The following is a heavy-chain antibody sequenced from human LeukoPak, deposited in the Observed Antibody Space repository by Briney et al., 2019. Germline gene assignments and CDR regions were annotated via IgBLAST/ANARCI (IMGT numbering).Heavy chain of an antibody. D-gene: IGHD1-26*01. CDR3: ARGYSGTYRFGY. V-gene: IGHV3-74*01. CDR1: GFTFSSYW. CDR2: INSDGSST. Sequence: SGGSLRLSCAASGFTFSSYWMHWVRQAPGKGLVWVSRINSDGSSTSYADSVKGRFTISRDNAKNTLYLRMSSLRAEDTAVYYCARGYSGTYRFGYWGQGTLVTVSS. J-gene: IGHJ4*02.